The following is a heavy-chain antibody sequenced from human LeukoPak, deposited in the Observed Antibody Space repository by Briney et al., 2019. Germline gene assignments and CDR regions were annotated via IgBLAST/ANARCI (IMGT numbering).Heavy chain of an antibody. CDR2: IYYTGGT. J-gene: IGHJ4*02. CDR3: ARLGFCRGDNCLDDY. Sequence: PSETLSLTCTVSGGSISPHYWSWIRQPPGKGLEYVGYIYYTGGTNYNPFLRSRATVSVDASKNQFSLKLSSVTATDTAVYYCARLGFCRGDNCLDDYWGQGTLVTVSS. D-gene: IGHD2-15*01. CDR1: GGSISPHY. V-gene: IGHV4-59*08.